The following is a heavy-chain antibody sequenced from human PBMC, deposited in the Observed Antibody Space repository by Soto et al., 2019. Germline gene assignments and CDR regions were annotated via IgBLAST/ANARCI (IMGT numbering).Heavy chain of an antibody. CDR1: GYSFTNND. J-gene: IGHJ5*02. CDR3: ARMATFGSLNWFDP. D-gene: IGHD3-16*01. Sequence: ASVKVSCKASGYSFTNNDVSWVRQATGQGLEWMGWMNPGSGDTGYAQKFQGRVTMTRDISIATAYLELSSLRSDDTAIYYCARMATFGSLNWFDPWGQGTLVTVS. CDR2: MNPGSGDT. V-gene: IGHV1-8*01.